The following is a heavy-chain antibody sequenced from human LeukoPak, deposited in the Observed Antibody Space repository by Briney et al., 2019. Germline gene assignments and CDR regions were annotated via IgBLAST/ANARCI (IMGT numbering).Heavy chain of an antibody. CDR2: IYYSGST. Sequence: SETLSLTCTVSGGSISSSSYYWGWIRQPPGKGLEWIGSIYYSGSTYYNPSLKSRVTISVDTSKNQFSLKLSSVTAADTAVYYCARPAVALFDYWGQGTLVTVSS. V-gene: IGHV4-39*01. CDR1: GGSISSSSYY. J-gene: IGHJ4*02. D-gene: IGHD6-19*01. CDR3: ARPAVALFDY.